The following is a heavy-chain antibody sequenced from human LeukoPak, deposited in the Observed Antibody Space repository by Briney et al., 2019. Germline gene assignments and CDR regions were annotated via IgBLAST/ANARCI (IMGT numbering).Heavy chain of an antibody. Sequence: SVKVSCKASGGTFSSYAISWVRQAPGQGLEWMGGIIPIFGTANYAQKFQGRVTITADESTSTAYMELSSLRSEDTAVYYCARDHYSSSLSFDYWGQGTLVTVSS. CDR3: ARDHYSSSLSFDY. CDR2: IIPIFGTA. J-gene: IGHJ4*02. CDR1: GGTFSSYA. V-gene: IGHV1-69*13. D-gene: IGHD6-13*01.